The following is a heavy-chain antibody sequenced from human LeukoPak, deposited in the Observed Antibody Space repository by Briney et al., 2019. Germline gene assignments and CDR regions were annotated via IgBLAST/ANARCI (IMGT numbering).Heavy chain of an antibody. CDR2: IYPGDSDT. CDR1: GYSFTSYW. CDR3: AGARQQLVPYYYYYYYMDV. V-gene: IGHV5-51*01. D-gene: IGHD6-13*01. J-gene: IGHJ6*03. Sequence: GESLKISCKGSGYSFTSYWIGWVRQMPGKGLEWMGIIYPGDSDTRYSPSFQGQVTISADKSISTAYLQWSSLKASDTAMYYCAGARQQLVPYYYYYYYMDVWGKGTTVTVSS.